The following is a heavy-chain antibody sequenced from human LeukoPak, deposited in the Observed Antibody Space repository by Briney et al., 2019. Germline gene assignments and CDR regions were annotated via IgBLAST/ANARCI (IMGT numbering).Heavy chain of an antibody. J-gene: IGHJ4*02. CDR1: GFRFSSDA. CDR2: IGSDTTLT. V-gene: IGHV3-21*01. D-gene: IGHD2-2*01. CDR3: ARGCSTSCYADY. Sequence: PGGSLRLSCAASGFRFSSDAMSWVRQAPGKGLEWVSYIGSDTTLTKYADSVKGRFTISRDNAKNSLYLQMNSLRAEDTAVYYCARGCSTSCYADYWGQGTLVTVSS.